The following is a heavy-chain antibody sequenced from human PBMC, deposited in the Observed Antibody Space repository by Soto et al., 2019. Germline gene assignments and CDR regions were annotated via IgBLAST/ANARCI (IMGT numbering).Heavy chain of an antibody. CDR1: GINFNDYW. Sequence: PGGSLRLSCAASGINFNDYWMSWVRQAPGKGLEWVAKIKEDGSSKYYVDSVKGRFTISRDNSKNSLYPQMNSLRAEDTAVYYCARVPNGITIFGVVPTDYYYYGMDVWGQGTTVTVSS. J-gene: IGHJ6*02. V-gene: IGHV3-7*01. CDR3: ARVPNGITIFGVVPTDYYYYGMDV. D-gene: IGHD3-3*01. CDR2: IKEDGSSK.